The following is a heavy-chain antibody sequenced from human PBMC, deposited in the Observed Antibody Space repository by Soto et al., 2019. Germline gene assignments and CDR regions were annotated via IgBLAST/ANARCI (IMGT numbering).Heavy chain of an antibody. V-gene: IGHV1-69*13. J-gene: IGHJ6*02. CDR3: ARKVVVLAPGISLDYYYYGMDV. CDR2: IIPIFGTA. D-gene: IGHD2-2*01. Sequence: SVKVSCKASGGTFSSYAISWVRQAPGQGLEWMGGIIPIFGTANYAQKFQGRVTITADEPTSTAYMELSSLRSEDTAVYYCARKVVVLAPGISLDYYYYGMDVWGQGTTVTVSS. CDR1: GGTFSSYA.